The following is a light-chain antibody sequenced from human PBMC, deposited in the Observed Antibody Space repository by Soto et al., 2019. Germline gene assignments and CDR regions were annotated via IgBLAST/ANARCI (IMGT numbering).Light chain of an antibody. CDR1: QSISSW. Sequence: DIQMTQSPSTLSASVGDRVTITCRASQSISSWLAWYQQKPGKDPKLLIYDASSLESGVPPRFSGSGSGTEFSLTTSSVQPDDFATYYCQQYNSYSTWTFGQGTKVEIK. V-gene: IGKV1-5*01. CDR3: QQYNSYSTWT. J-gene: IGKJ1*01. CDR2: DAS.